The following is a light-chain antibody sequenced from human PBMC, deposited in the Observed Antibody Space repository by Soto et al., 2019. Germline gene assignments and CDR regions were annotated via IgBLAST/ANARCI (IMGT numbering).Light chain of an antibody. J-gene: IGKJ5*01. V-gene: IGKV3-20*01. CDR2: GAS. CDR3: QQYGSSLIT. Sequence: EIVLTQSPGTLSLSPGERATLSCRASQSVSSSSLAWYKQEPGQAPRLLIYGASTRATGIPDRFSGSGSGTDFTLTISRLEPEDFAVYYCQQYGSSLITFGQGTRLEIK. CDR1: QSVSSSS.